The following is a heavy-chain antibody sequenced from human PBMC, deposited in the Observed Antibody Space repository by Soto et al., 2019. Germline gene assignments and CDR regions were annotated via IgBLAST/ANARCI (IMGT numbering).Heavy chain of an antibody. Sequence: QVQLQESGPGLVKPSQTLSLTCTVSGGSISSGGYYWSWIRQHPGKGLEWIGYIYYSGSTYYNPSLKSRVTISVDTSKNQFSVKLSSVTAADTAVYYCARSWPVANWFDPWGQGTLVTVSS. CDR3: ARSWPVANWFDP. J-gene: IGHJ5*02. CDR2: IYYSGST. V-gene: IGHV4-31*03. D-gene: IGHD6-19*01. CDR1: GGSISSGGYY.